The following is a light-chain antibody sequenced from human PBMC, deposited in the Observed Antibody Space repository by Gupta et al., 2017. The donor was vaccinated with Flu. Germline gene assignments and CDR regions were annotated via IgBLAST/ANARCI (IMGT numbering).Light chain of an antibody. Sequence: GYRSALSCRASQGVSSNLAWYQHIPGQAPRLLISGASARATGIPARFSGSGSGTEFTRTISSLQSEDFGVYYCQQYNNWSRTFGGGTKVEIK. CDR2: GAS. CDR3: QQYNNWSRT. CDR1: QGVSSN. V-gene: IGKV3-15*01. J-gene: IGKJ4*01.